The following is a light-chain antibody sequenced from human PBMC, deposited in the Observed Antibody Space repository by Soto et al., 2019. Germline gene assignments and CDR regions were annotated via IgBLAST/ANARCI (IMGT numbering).Light chain of an antibody. V-gene: IGKV1-5*03. CDR2: KAS. J-gene: IGKJ1*01. Sequence: DIQMTQSPSTLSASVGDRVTITCRASQSINSWLAWYQQKPGKAPKLLIYKASSLESGVPSRFSGSGSGTEFTLTISSLQPEDFATYYCQQSYSTLTWTFGQGTKVDIK. CDR3: QQSYSTLTWT. CDR1: QSINSW.